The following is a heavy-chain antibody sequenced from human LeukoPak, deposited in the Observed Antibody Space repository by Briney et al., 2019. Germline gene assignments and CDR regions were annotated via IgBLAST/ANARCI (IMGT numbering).Heavy chain of an antibody. CDR1: GFTFSTYS. V-gene: IGHV3-48*02. J-gene: IGHJ4*02. Sequence: PGGSLRLSCAVSGFTFSTYSMDWVRQAPGKGLEWISYISVSGSTTHYADSVKGRFTISRDNAKNSLYLQMNSLRDEDTAVYFCARDSGHHYHQFDYWGQGTLVTVSS. CDR3: ARDSGHHYHQFDY. CDR2: ISVSGSTT. D-gene: IGHD3-10*01.